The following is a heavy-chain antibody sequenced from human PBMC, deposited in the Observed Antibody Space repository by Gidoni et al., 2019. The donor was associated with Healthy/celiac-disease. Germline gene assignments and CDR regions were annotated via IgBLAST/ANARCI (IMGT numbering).Heavy chain of an antibody. D-gene: IGHD2-15*01. CDR1: GGSISSSSYY. Sequence: QLQLQESGPGLVKPSETLSLTCTVSGGSISSSSYYWGWIRQPPGKGLEWIGSIYYSGSTYYNPSLKSRVTISVDTSKNQFSLKLSSVTAADTAVYYCASRDCSGGSCYSGNDAFDIWGQGTMVTVSS. V-gene: IGHV4-39*01. J-gene: IGHJ3*02. CDR2: IYYSGST. CDR3: ASRDCSGGSCYSGNDAFDI.